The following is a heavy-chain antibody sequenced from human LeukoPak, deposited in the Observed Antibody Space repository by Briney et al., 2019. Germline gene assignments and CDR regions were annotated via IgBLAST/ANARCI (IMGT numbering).Heavy chain of an antibody. CDR3: ARLRGYSGYDSYYFDY. D-gene: IGHD5-12*01. J-gene: IGHJ4*02. V-gene: IGHV4-38-2*02. CDR1: GYSINSGYY. Sequence: SETLSLTCTVSGYSINSGYYWSWIRQPPGKRLEWIGSIYYSGSTYSNPTLKSRLTISVDTSKNQISLNLTSVTAADAAVYYCARLRGYSGYDSYYFDYWGQGTLVTVSS. CDR2: IYYSGST.